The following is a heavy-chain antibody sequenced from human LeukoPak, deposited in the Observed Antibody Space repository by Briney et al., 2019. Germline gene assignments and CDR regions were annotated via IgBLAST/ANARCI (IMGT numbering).Heavy chain of an antibody. V-gene: IGHV3-53*01. CDR3: ATERGYSSFFDY. Sequence: GGSLRLSCAASGFTFNYYWMSWVRQAPGKGLEWVSVIYSGGITYYADSVKGRFTISRDDSKNTLSLQMNSLRAEDTAMYYCATERGYSSFFDYWGQGTLVTVSS. CDR1: GFTFNYYW. J-gene: IGHJ4*02. CDR2: IYSGGIT. D-gene: IGHD5-12*01.